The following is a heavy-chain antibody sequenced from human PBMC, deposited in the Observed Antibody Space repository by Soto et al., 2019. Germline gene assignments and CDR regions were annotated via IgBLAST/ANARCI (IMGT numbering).Heavy chain of an antibody. Sequence: ASVKVCCKASGYTFTSYDIKWVRQATRQGLEWMGWLNPNSGNTGYAQKFQGRVTMTRNTSISTAYMELSSLRSEDTAVYYCARGSSTGPSYYYYYMDVWGKGTTVTVSS. J-gene: IGHJ6*03. CDR2: LNPNSGNT. CDR1: GYTFTSYD. V-gene: IGHV1-8*01. D-gene: IGHD2-2*01. CDR3: ARGSSTGPSYYYYYMDV.